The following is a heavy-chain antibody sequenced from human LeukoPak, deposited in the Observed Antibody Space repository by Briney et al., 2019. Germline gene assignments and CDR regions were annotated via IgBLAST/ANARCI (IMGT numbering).Heavy chain of an antibody. V-gene: IGHV4-34*01. Sequence: PSETLSLTCAVYGGSFSGYYWSWIRQPPGKGLEWIGEINHSGSTNYNPSLKSRVTISVDTSKNQFSLKLSPVTAADTAVYYCARGASGYDEDYWGQGTLVTVSS. CDR1: GGSFSGYY. CDR2: INHSGST. J-gene: IGHJ4*02. D-gene: IGHD5-12*01. CDR3: ARGASGYDEDY.